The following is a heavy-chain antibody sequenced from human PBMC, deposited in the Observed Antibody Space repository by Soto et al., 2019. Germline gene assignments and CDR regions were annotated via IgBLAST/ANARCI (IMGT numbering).Heavy chain of an antibody. CDR3: TALGYGSGSYYFDY. Sequence: GGSPRLSCAASGFTFSGSAMHWVRQASGKGLEWVGRIRSKANSYATAYAASVKGRFTISRDDSKNTAYLQMNSLKTEDTAVYYCTALGYGSGSYYFDYWGQGTLVTVSS. CDR2: IRSKANSYAT. CDR1: GFTFSGSA. D-gene: IGHD3-10*01. V-gene: IGHV3-73*01. J-gene: IGHJ4*02.